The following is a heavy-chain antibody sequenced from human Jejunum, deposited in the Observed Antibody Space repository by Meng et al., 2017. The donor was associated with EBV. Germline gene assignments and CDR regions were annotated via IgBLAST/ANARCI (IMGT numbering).Heavy chain of an antibody. CDR1: GFSFSDYY. D-gene: IGHD4-17*01. CDR2: ISSSGTTI. J-gene: IGHJ5*02. Sequence: GQLVEXXXXXVRPGGXXXLSGXXAGFSFSDYYMSWFRQAPGRGLEWVSYISSSGTTIFYADSVQGRFTISRDNAKNSLFLQMRSLRVEDTAVYYCARGAVLSLRSQFDPWGQGTLVTVSS. V-gene: IGHV3-11*01. CDR3: ARGAVLSLRSQFDP.